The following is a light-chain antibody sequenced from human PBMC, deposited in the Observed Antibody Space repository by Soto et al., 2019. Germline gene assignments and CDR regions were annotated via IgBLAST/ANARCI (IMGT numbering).Light chain of an antibody. J-gene: IGKJ5*01. CDR3: QQPTGWPMT. V-gene: IGKV3-11*01. Sequence: EIVLTQSPATLSLSPGERATLSCRASQSVSSYLAWYQQRPGQAPRLLLYGASNRTTGITARFSGSGSGTDFTLTIISLEAEDFAVYYCQQPTGWPMTFGQGTRLEIK. CDR2: GAS. CDR1: QSVSSY.